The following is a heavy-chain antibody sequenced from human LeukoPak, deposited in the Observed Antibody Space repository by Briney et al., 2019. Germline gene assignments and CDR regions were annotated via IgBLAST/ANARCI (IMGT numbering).Heavy chain of an antibody. CDR1: Y. Sequence: YWSWIRQPPGKGLEWIGEINHSGSTNYNPSLKSRVTISVDTSKNQFSLKLSSVTAADTAVYYCARYPYYYGSGSYQDAFDIWGQGTMVTVSS. J-gene: IGHJ3*02. CDR3: ARYPYYYGSGSYQDAFDI. CDR2: INHSGST. V-gene: IGHV4-34*01. D-gene: IGHD3-10*01.